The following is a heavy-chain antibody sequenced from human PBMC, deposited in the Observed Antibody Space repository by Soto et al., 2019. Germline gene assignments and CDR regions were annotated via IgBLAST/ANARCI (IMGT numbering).Heavy chain of an antibody. CDR1: GFTFSSYL. CDR3: ARALGELLSILYYFDY. D-gene: IGHD3-10*01. J-gene: IGHJ4*02. CDR2: IKQDGSEK. Sequence: PGGSLRLSCAASGFTFSSYLMSWVRQAPGKGLEWVANIKQDGSEKYYVDSVKGRFTISRDNAKNSLYLQMNSLRAEDTAVYYCARALGELLSILYYFDYWGQGTLVTVSS. V-gene: IGHV3-7*01.